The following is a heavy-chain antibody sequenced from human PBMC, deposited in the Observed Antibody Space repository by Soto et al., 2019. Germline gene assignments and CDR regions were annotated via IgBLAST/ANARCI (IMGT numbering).Heavy chain of an antibody. V-gene: IGHV4-59*08. CDR3: AKNWNWGSLVH. CDR1: GDSISTDY. CDR2: IYYGGST. D-gene: IGHD7-27*01. J-gene: IGHJ4*02. Sequence: SETLSLTCTVSGDSISTDYWSWIRQSPGKGLEWIGFIYYGGSTNYNPSLKSRVTISVDTPKNQFSLKLSSVTAAGMAVYYCAKNWNWGSLVHWGQGTLVTVSS.